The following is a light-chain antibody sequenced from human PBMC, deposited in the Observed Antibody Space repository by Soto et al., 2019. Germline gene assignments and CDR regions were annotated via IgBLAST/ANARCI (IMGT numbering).Light chain of an antibody. CDR2: GVT. V-gene: IGLV2-14*01. CDR1: SNDVGRYNF. J-gene: IGLJ3*02. CDR3: SSYTTVGAWV. Sequence: QSALTQPASVSGSPGQSITISCTGTSNDVGRYNFVSWYQQHPGTAPKPRIFGVTNRPSGISDRFSGSKSGNTASLTISGLQAEDEADYYCSSYTTVGAWVFGGGTKLTVL.